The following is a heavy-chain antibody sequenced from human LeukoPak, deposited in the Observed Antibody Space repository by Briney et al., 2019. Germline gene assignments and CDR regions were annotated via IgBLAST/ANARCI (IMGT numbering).Heavy chain of an antibody. CDR2: IRTTAEGAKYA. J-gene: IGHJ4*02. V-gene: IGHV3-48*02. D-gene: IGHD3-9*01. CDR1: GFSFTDYP. Sequence: GGSLRLSCATSGFSFTDYPMNWVRQAPGKGLEWISNIRTTAEGAKYAYYADSVKGRVTISRDDGKNTLYLHTNSLRDDDTAVYYCATDQRYAFDYWGQGILVTVSS. CDR3: ATDQRYAFDY.